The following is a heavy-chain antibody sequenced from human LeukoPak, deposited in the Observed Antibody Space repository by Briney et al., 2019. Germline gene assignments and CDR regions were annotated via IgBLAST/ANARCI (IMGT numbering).Heavy chain of an antibody. CDR1: GGSISSYY. Sequence: SETLSLTCTVSGGSISSYYWSWIRQPPGKGLEWIGYIYYSGSTNYNPSLRSRVTISVDTSKNQFSLKLSSVTAADTAVYYCARETDGPVGAFDIWGQGTMVTVSS. J-gene: IGHJ3*02. CDR3: ARETDGPVGAFDI. D-gene: IGHD1-26*01. CDR2: IYYSGST. V-gene: IGHV4-59*01.